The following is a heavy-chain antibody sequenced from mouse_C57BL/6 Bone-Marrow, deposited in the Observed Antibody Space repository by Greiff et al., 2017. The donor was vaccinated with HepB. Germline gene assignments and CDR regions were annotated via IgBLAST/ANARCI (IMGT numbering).Heavy chain of an antibody. CDR1: GFTFSSYA. CDR2: ISSGGDYI. Sequence: EVMLVESGEGLVKPGGSLKLSCAASGFTFSSYAMSWVRQTPEKRLEWVAYISSGGDYIYYADTVKGRFTISRDNARNTLYLQMSSLKSEDTAMCYCTRDRNWFAYWGQGTLVTVSA. CDR3: TRDRNWFAY. J-gene: IGHJ3*01. V-gene: IGHV5-9-1*02.